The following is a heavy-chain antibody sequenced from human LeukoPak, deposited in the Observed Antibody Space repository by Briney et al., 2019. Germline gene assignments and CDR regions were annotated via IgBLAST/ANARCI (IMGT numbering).Heavy chain of an antibody. J-gene: IGHJ6*03. CDR2: INPSGGST. V-gene: IGHV1-46*03. D-gene: IGHD3-22*01. CDR3: ARGYYDSSGYRPRNRPVEFYYMDV. Sequence: ASVKVSCKAAGYTFTSYYMHWVRQAPGQGLEWMGIINPSGGSTSYAQKFQGRVTMTRDTSTSTVYMELSSLRSEDTAVYYCARGYYDSSGYRPRNRPVEFYYMDVWGKGTTVTVSS. CDR1: GYTFTSYY.